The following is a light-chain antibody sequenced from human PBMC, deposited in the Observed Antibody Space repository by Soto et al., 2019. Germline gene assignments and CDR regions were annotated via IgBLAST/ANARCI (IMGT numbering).Light chain of an antibody. Sequence: QSALTQPASVSGSPGQSITISCTGTSSDVGDNKYVSWYQQHPGKAPKLMIYEVFTRPSGVSSRFSGSRSGNTASLTISGLQAEDEADYYCCSYTSSTTLLFGGGTKLTVL. V-gene: IGLV2-14*01. CDR2: EVF. J-gene: IGLJ2*01. CDR1: SSDVGDNKY. CDR3: CSYTSSTTLL.